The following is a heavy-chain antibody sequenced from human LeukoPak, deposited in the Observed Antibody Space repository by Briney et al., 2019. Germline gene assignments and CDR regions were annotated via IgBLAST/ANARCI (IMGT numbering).Heavy chain of an antibody. D-gene: IGHD3-3*01. CDR3: VKSASSFGANWFDP. V-gene: IGHV3-64D*09. Sequence: PGGSLRLSCSVSGFTFSHHAMHWVRQAPGKGLEYVSAISSNGDSAYYADSGKGRFIISRDNSKNSLSPQMSSLRPEDTAVYYCVKSASSFGANWFDPWGQGTLVTVSS. CDR2: ISSNGDSA. CDR1: GFTFSHHA. J-gene: IGHJ5*02.